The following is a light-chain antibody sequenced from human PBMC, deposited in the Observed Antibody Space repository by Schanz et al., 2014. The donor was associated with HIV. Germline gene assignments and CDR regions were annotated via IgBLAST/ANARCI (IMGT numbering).Light chain of an antibody. Sequence: EVVLTQSPGSLSLSPGGRATLSCGASQRLSSSYLAWDQQNHDQPPRLVIYPTSTRAAGIPDRFSGTGSGTDFTHTISSLEPGDVAVYYCQPRSNWPLTFGGGTKVQSK. V-gene: IGKV3D-20*02. CDR1: QRLSSSY. CDR3: QPRSNWPLT. CDR2: PTS. J-gene: IGKJ4*01.